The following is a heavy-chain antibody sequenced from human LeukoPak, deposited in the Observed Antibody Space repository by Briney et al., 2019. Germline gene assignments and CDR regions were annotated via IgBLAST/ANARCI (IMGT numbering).Heavy chain of an antibody. J-gene: IGHJ4*02. D-gene: IGHD3-3*01. V-gene: IGHV4-59*01. CDR3: ARALVRRPYDFWN. CDR2: IYYSGST. Sequence: PSETLSLTCTVSGGSISSYYWSWIRQPPGKGLEWIGYIYYSGSTNYSPSLKSRVTISVDTSKNQFSLKLSSVTAADTAVYYCARALVRRPYDFWNWGQGTLVTVSS. CDR1: GGSISSYY.